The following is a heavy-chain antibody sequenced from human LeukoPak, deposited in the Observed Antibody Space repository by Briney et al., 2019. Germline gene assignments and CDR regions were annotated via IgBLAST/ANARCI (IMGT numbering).Heavy chain of an antibody. Sequence: SETLSLTCTVSGGSISSYYWSWIRQPPGKGLEWIGYIYYSGSTNYNPSLKSRVTISVDTSKNQFSLKLSSVTAADTAVYYCARAPSYDFWSGYLNYFDYWGQGTLVTASS. D-gene: IGHD3-3*01. J-gene: IGHJ4*02. CDR2: IYYSGST. V-gene: IGHV4-59*01. CDR3: ARAPSYDFWSGYLNYFDY. CDR1: GGSISSYY.